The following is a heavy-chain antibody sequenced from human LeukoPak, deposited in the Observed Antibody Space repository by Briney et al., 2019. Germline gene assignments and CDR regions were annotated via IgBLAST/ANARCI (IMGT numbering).Heavy chain of an antibody. D-gene: IGHD2-15*01. CDR2: ISGSGGST. J-gene: IGHJ4*02. Sequence: GRSLRLSCAASGFTFSSYAMSWVRQAPGKGLEWVSAISGSGGSTYYADSVKGRFTISRDNSKNTLYLQMNSLRAEDTAVYYCASLVVVAATPEYFDSWGQGTLVTVSS. CDR3: ASLVVVAATPEYFDS. V-gene: IGHV3-23*01. CDR1: GFTFSSYA.